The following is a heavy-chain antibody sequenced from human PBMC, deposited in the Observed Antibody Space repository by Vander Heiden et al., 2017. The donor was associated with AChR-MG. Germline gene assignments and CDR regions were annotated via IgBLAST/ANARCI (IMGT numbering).Heavy chain of an antibody. J-gene: IGHJ5*02. D-gene: IGHD3-22*01. CDR3: ARDFGSYYYDSSGYSWFDP. Sequence: QVQLQESGPGLVKPSQTLSLTCTVSGGSISSGGYYWSWIRQHPGKGLEWIGYIYYSGSTYYNPSLKSRVTISVDTSKNQFSLKLSSVTAADTAVYYCARDFGSYYYDSSGYSWFDPWGQGTLVTVSS. CDR1: GGSISSGGYY. CDR2: IYYSGST. V-gene: IGHV4-31*03.